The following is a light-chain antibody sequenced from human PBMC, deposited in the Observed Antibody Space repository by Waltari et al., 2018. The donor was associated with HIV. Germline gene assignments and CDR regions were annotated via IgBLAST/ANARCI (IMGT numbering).Light chain of an antibody. V-gene: IGKV3-20*01. CDR2: GAS. CDR3: QHYGGSPGT. CDR1: QSVSTNY. Sequence: EIVLTQSPGTLSLSPGERATLSCRASQSVSTNYLVWYQQKPGQAPRLLIYGASSRATGIPDRFSGSGSGTDFTLTITILEPEDFAVYYCQHYGGSPGTFGQGTKVEIK. J-gene: IGKJ1*01.